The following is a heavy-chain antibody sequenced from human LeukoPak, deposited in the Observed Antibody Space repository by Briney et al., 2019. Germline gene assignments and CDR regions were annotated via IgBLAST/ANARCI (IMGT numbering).Heavy chain of an antibody. CDR1: GFTFSSHW. CDR3: AREKYDILTGPYYFDY. V-gene: IGHV3-7*01. Sequence: GGSLRLSCAASGFTFSSHWMSWVRQAPGKGLEWVANIKQDGSEKYYVDSVKGRFTISRDNAKNSLYLQMNSLRAEDTAVYYCAREKYDILTGPYYFDYWGQGTLVTVSS. CDR2: IKQDGSEK. J-gene: IGHJ4*02. D-gene: IGHD3-9*01.